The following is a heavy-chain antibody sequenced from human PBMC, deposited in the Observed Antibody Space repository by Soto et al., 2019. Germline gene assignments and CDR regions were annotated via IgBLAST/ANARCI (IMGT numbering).Heavy chain of an antibody. V-gene: IGHV1-2*02. Sequence: QAQLVQSGTEVKKPGASGKVSCKASGYPFTGPYIYWVRQAPGQGLEWMGWINPSSGGTEFAEKFQGRVTVTRDTSIRTVFLELNSLTSDDTGVYFCARDFRTYSHGVDVWGQGTAVTVSS. CDR1: GYPFTGPY. CDR3: ARDFRTYSHGVDV. J-gene: IGHJ6*02. CDR2: INPSSGGT. D-gene: IGHD4-4*01.